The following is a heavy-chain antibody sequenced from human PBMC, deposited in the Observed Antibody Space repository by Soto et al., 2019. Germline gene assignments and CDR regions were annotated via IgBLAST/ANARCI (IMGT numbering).Heavy chain of an antibody. CDR1: GFTLSFYV. Sequence: GALSLSCAASGFTLSFYVMSWVRQAPGKGLGWDSAISGSGGSTYYAGSVKGRFTISRDNSKNTLYLQTNSLRAEETVVYYCAKVDDIVVVVAATGDSGSPGYFDYWGQGTLVTVSS. D-gene: IGHD2-15*01. V-gene: IGHV3-23*01. CDR3: AKVDDIVVVVAATGDSGSPGYFDY. CDR2: ISGSGGST. J-gene: IGHJ4*02.